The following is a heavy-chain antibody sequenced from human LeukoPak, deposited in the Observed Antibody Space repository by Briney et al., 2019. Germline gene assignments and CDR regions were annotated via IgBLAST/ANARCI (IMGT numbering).Heavy chain of an antibody. V-gene: IGHV4-38-2*02. D-gene: IGHD1-26*01. CDR2: IYHSGGT. CDR3: ARDRWDLLYDS. J-gene: IGHJ4*02. Sequence: SETLSLTCTVSGYSISGGYYWGWIRQPPGKGLEWIASIYHSGGTYYNPSLKSRVTISVDTSRNQFSLRLNSVTAADTAAYYCARDRWDLLYDSWGQGILVTVSS. CDR1: GYSISGGYY.